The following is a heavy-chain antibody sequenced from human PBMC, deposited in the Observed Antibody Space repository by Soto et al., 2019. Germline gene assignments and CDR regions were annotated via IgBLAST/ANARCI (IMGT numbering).Heavy chain of an antibody. CDR1: GGTFSSYA. CDR2: IIPIFGTA. V-gene: IGHV1-69*13. D-gene: IGHD6-13*01. CDR3: ARDDSPGIAAAGNYYYYGMDV. Sequence: SVKVSCKASGGTFSSYAMSWVRQAPGQGLEWMGGIIPIFGTANYAQKFQGRVTITADESTSTAYMELSSLRSEDTAVYYCARDDSPGIAAAGNYYYYGMDVWGQGTTVTVSS. J-gene: IGHJ6*02.